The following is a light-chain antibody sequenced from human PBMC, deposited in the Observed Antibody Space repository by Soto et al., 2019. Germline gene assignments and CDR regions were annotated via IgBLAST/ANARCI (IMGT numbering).Light chain of an antibody. CDR3: LQDYNYPWK. V-gene: IGKV1-6*01. CDR1: QGIRND. Sequence: AIQMTQSPSSLSASVGDRVTITCRASQGIRNDLGWYQQKPGKAPKLLIYAASSLHSGVPSRLSGSGSGTDFTLTISSLQPEDFATYYCLQDYNYPWKFGQGTKVEIK. J-gene: IGKJ1*01. CDR2: AAS.